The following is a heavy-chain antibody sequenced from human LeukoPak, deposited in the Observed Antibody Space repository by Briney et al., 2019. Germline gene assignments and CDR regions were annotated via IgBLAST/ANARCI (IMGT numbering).Heavy chain of an antibody. D-gene: IGHD7-27*01. V-gene: IGHV3-30*18. CDR3: AEASLDTDWGVFDY. J-gene: IGHJ4*02. Sequence: GGSLRLSCAASGFTFSSYGMFWVRQAPGKGLEWVAVISYDGINKYYADSVKGRFTISRDNSKNTLYLQMNSLRAEDTAVYYCAEASLDTDWGVFDYWGQGTLVAVFS. CDR2: ISYDGINK. CDR1: GFTFSSYG.